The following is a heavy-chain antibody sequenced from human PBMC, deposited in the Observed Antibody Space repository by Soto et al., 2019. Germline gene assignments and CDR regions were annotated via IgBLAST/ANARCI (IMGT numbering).Heavy chain of an antibody. D-gene: IGHD1-26*01. CDR1: GFTFSSYG. J-gene: IGHJ4*02. V-gene: IGHV3-30*18. CDR3: AKDSSGSYYFDY. CDR2: ISYDGSNK. Sequence: GGSLRLSCAASGFTFSSYGMHWVRQAPGKGLEWVAVISYDGSNKYYADSVKGRFTISRDNSKNTLYLQMNSLRAEDTAVYYCAKDSSGSYYFDYWGQGTLVTVSS.